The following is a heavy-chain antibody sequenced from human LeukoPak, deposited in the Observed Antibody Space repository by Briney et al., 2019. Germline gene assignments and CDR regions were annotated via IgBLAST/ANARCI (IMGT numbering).Heavy chain of an antibody. Sequence: SETLSLTCAVYGGSFSGNYWTLIRQTPGRGLEWIGESSPSGDITGYNPSLKGRATISVDSSKKQFSLRLASVTAADTGVYYCARVPDFIARPCDSWGPGTLVTVSS. D-gene: IGHD2-21*01. V-gene: IGHV4-34*01. J-gene: IGHJ4*02. CDR3: ARVPDFIARPCDS. CDR1: GGSFSGNY. CDR2: SSPSGDIT.